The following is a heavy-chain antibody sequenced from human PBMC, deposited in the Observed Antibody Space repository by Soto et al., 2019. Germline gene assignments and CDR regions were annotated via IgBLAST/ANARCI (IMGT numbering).Heavy chain of an antibody. CDR1: GFTFSSYS. V-gene: IGHV3-21*01. Sequence: GGSLRLSCAASGFTFSSYSMNWVRQAPGKGLEWVSSISSSSSYIYYADSVKGRFTISRDNAKNSLYLQMNSPRAEGRAVYYWASDSDQLLNTIDYWGQRTLVTVSS. D-gene: IGHD2-2*01. CDR2: ISSSSSYI. CDR3: ASDSDQLLNTIDY. J-gene: IGHJ4*02.